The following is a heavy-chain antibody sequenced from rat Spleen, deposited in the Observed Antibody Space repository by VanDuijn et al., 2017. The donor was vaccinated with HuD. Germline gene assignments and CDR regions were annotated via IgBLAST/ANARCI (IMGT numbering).Heavy chain of an antibody. CDR2: ISSDGRRN. D-gene: IGHD1-11*01. V-gene: IGHV5-29*01. Sequence: EVQLVESDGGLVQPGRSLKLSCAASGFTFTDYYMAWVRQAPTKGLEWVATISSDGRRNYSRDSVKGRFSISRDNAKSTLYLQMDSLRSEDTATYYCAREGALAYWGQGTLVTVSS. CDR3: AREGALAY. J-gene: IGHJ3*01. CDR1: GFTFTDYY.